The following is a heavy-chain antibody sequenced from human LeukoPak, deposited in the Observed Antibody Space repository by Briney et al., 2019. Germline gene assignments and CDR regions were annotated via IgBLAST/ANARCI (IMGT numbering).Heavy chain of an antibody. CDR3: ARSGYSSSYNY. J-gene: IGHJ4*02. CDR2: IYHSGST. V-gene: IGHV4-38-2*02. D-gene: IGHD6-6*01. CDR1: GYSISSGYY. Sequence: SETLSLTCTVSGYSISSGYYWGWIRQPPGKGLEWIGSIYHSGSTYYNPSLKSRVTISVDTSKNQFSLKLSSVTAADTAVYYCARSGYSSSYNYWGQGTLVTVSS.